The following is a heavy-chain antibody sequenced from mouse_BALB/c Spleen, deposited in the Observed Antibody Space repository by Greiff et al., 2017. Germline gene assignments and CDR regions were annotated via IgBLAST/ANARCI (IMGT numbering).Heavy chain of an antibody. J-gene: IGHJ4*01. CDR1: GYAFTNYL. V-gene: IGHV1-54*01. Sequence: VQLQQSGAELVRPGTSVKVSCKASGYAFTNYLIEWVKQRPGQGLEWIGVINPGSGGTNYNEKFKGKATLTADKSSSTAYMQLSSLPSDDSAVYFCASIYYDYDYAMDYWGQGTSVTVSS. D-gene: IGHD2-4*01. CDR3: ASIYYDYDYAMDY. CDR2: INPGSGGT.